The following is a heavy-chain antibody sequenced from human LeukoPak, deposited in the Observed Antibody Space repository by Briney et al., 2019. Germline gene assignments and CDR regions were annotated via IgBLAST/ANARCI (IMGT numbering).Heavy chain of an antibody. D-gene: IGHD6-19*01. V-gene: IGHV3-48*01. CDR2: ISSGSSTT. Sequence: PGGSLRLSCAASGFTFSSYAMSWVRQAPGKGLEWVSYISSGSSTTYYADSVKGRFTISRDNAENSLYLQMNSLRAEDTAVFYCARGAVAGIYHFDLWGQGTLVTVSS. J-gene: IGHJ4*02. CDR3: ARGAVAGIYHFDL. CDR1: GFTFSSYA.